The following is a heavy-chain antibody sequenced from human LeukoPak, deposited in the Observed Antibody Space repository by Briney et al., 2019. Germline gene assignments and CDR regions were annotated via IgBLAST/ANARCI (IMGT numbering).Heavy chain of an antibody. CDR1: GGSFSGYY. D-gene: IGHD2-2*01. J-gene: IGHJ6*02. CDR3: AGALPAAHYGMDV. CDR2: INHSGST. V-gene: IGHV4-34*01. Sequence: SETLSLTCAVYGGSFSGYYWSWIRQPPGKGLEWIGQINHSGSTNYNPSLKSRVTTSVDTSKNQFSLKLSSVTAADTAVYYCAGALPAAHYGMDVWGQGTTVTVSS.